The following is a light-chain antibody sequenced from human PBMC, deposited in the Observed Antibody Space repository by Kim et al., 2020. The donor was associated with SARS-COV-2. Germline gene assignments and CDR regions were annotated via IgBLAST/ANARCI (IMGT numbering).Light chain of an antibody. CDR2: KDS. V-gene: IGLV3-25*03. CDR1: ALPKQY. J-gene: IGLJ3*02. Sequence: SPGQTARITCSGDALPKQYAYWYQQKPGQAPVLVIYKDSERPSGIPERFSGSSSGTTVTLTISGVQAEDEADYYCQSADSSGPNWVFGGGTQLTVL. CDR3: QSADSSGPNWV.